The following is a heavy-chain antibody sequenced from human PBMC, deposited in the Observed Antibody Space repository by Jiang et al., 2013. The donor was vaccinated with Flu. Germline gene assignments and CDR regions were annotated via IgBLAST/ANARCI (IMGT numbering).Heavy chain of an antibody. V-gene: IGHV4-59*01. D-gene: IGHD5-12*01. CDR3: ARLYSGYDRYYYYGMDV. Sequence: GSGLVKPSETLSLTCTVSGGSISSYYWSWIRQPPGKGLEWIGYIYYSGSTNYNPSLKSRVTISVDTSKNQFSLKLSSVTAADTAVYYCARLYSGYDRYYYYGMDVWGQGTTVTVSS. CDR2: IYYSGST. J-gene: IGHJ6*02. CDR1: GGSISSYY.